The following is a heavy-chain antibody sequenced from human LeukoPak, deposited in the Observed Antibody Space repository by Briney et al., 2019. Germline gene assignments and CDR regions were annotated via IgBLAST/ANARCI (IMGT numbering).Heavy chain of an antibody. D-gene: IGHD6-19*01. Sequence: GASVKVSCKASGYTFTSYAMNWVRQAPGQGLEWMGWINTNTGNPTYAQGFTGRFVLSLDTSVSTAYLQISSLKAEDTAVYYCARASSVWQGSWFDPWGQGTLVTVSS. V-gene: IGHV7-4-1*02. CDR1: GYTFTSYA. CDR2: INTNTGNP. CDR3: ARASSVWQGSWFDP. J-gene: IGHJ5*02.